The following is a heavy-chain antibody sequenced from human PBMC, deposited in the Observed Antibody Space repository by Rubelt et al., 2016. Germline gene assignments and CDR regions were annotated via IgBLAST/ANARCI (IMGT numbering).Heavy chain of an antibody. CDR3: ARDSGGLEDYFDY. V-gene: IGHV3-48*01. J-gene: IGHJ4*02. CDR2: FSRSSSTI. D-gene: IGHD3-16*01. Sequence: EVQVVESGGGLVQPGGSLRLSCAASGFTFSSYSMNWVRQAPGKGLEWISHFSRSSSTIYYADTVEGRFTISRDKAKNTLYLQRNSLRAEDTAVYYCARDSGGLEDYFDYWGQGTLVTVSS. CDR1: GFTFSSYS.